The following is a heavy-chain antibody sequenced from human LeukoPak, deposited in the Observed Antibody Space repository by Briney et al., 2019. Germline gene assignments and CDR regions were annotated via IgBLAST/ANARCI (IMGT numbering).Heavy chain of an antibody. CDR2: FCRSGSDT. J-gene: IGHJ4*02. Sequence: GGSLRLSCAASGFTFGTHAMSWVRQPPGKGPEWVSTFCRSGSDTTYSASVKGRFTIFRDNSNNTLYLQMNSLRDEDTAVYYCAKGSLGSWYYFDYWGQGTLVTVSS. V-gene: IGHV3-23*01. CDR1: GFTFGTHA. D-gene: IGHD6-19*01. CDR3: AKGSLGSWYYFDY.